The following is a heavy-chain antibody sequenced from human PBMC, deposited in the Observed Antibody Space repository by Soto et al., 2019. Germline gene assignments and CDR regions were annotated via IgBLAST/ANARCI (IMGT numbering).Heavy chain of an antibody. V-gene: IGHV4-39*01. Sequence: SETLSLTCTVSGGSISSRSYYWGWIRQPPGKGLEWIGSIYYSGSTYYNPSLKSRVTMSVDTSKNQFSLELSSVTAADTAVYYCARTASYCTHGVCYSHSYYYMDVWGKGTTVSVSS. CDR3: ARTASYCTHGVCYSHSYYYMDV. D-gene: IGHD2-8*01. CDR2: IYYSGST. CDR1: GGSISSRSYY. J-gene: IGHJ6*03.